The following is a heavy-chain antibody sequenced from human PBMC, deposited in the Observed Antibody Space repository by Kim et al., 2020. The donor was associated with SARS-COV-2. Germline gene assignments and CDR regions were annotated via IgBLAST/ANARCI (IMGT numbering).Heavy chain of an antibody. J-gene: IGHJ4*02. Sequence: SETLSLTCAVYGGSFSGYYWSWIRQPPGKGLEWIGEINHSGSTNYNPSLKSRVTISVDTSKNQFSLKLSSVTAADTAVYYCASTDKWLVTNYWGQGTLVTVSS. CDR1: GGSFSGYY. V-gene: IGHV4-34*01. D-gene: IGHD6-19*01. CDR3: ASTDKWLVTNY. CDR2: INHSGST.